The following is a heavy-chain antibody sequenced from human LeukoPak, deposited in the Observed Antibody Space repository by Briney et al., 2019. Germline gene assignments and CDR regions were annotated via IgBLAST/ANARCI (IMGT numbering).Heavy chain of an antibody. V-gene: IGHV1-24*01. J-gene: IGHJ4*02. CDR3: ATGRTKWDLLNY. D-gene: IGHD1-26*01. CDR2: LDPADGEM. CDR1: GYSLTESS. Sequence: ASVTVSFKVSGYSLTESSLHRVRQAPGKGLEWMGGLDPADGEMIYTQMFQGRITMTEDSSTDTAYMEMSSLRSDDTAVYYCATGRTKWDLLNYWGQGTLVTVSS.